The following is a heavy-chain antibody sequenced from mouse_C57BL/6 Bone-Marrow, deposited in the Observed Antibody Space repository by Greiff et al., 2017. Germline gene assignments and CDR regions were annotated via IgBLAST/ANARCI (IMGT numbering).Heavy chain of an antibody. Sequence: VQLQQSGAELVRPGTSVTVSCKASGYAFTTYLIEWVKQRPGQGLEWIRVINPGSGGTNYNEKFKGKATLTADKSSSTAYMQLSSLTSEDSAVYFCARSCAYWGEGTLVSVSA. V-gene: IGHV1-54*01. J-gene: IGHJ3*01. CDR3: ARSCAY. CDR1: GYAFTTYL. CDR2: INPGSGGT.